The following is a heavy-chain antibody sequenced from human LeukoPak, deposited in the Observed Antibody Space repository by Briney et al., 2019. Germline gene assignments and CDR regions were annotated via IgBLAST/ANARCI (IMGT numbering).Heavy chain of an antibody. J-gene: IGHJ4*02. V-gene: IGHV3-30*18. CDR1: GFTFSSYG. CDR2: ISYDGSNK. CDR3: ANGKGGY. Sequence: GGSLRLSCAASGFTFSSYGMHWVRQAPGRGLEWVAVISYDGSNKYYADSVKGRFTISRDNSKNTLYLQMNSLRAEDTAVYYCANGKGGYWGQGTLVTVSS.